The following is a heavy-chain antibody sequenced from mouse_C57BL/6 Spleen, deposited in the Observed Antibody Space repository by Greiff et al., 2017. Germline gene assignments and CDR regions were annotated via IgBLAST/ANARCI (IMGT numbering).Heavy chain of an antibody. CDR3: ARKEVVATDYAMDY. CDR2: IYPGSGSN. Sequence: QVQLQQPGAELVKPGASVKMSCKASGYTFTSYWITWVKQRPGQGLEWIGDIYPGSGSNNYNEKFKSKATLTVDTSSSTAYMQLSSLTSEDSAVYYCARKEVVATDYAMDYWGQGTSVTVSS. CDR1: GYTFTSYW. V-gene: IGHV1-55*01. D-gene: IGHD1-1*01. J-gene: IGHJ4*01.